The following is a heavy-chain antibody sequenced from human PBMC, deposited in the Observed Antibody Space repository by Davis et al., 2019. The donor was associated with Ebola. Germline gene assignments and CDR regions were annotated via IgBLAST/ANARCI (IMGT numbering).Heavy chain of an antibody. J-gene: IGHJ3*02. Sequence: SETLSLTCAVYGGSFSGYYWSWIRQPPGKGLEWIGEINHSGSTNYNPSLKSRVTISVDTSKNQFSLKLSSVTAADTAVYYCARRVFWGSSLLVPGDAFDIWGQGTMVTVSS. CDR2: INHSGST. CDR3: ARRVFWGSSLLVPGDAFDI. CDR1: GGSFSGYY. D-gene: IGHD6-13*01. V-gene: IGHV4-34*01.